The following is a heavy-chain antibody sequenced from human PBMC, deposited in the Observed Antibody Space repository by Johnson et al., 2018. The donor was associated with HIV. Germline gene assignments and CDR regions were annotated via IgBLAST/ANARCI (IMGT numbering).Heavy chain of an antibody. J-gene: IGHJ3*02. CDR3: VKGPIAVTTSAFDI. CDR2: ISYDGSNK. CDR1: GFTFSSYA. V-gene: IGHV3-30-3*01. D-gene: IGHD4-17*01. Sequence: VQLVESGGGVVQPGRSLRLSCAASGFTFSSYAMHWVRQAPGKGLEWVAVISYDGSNKSYADSVKGRFTISRDNSKNTLYLQMNSLRAEDTAVYYCVKGPIAVTTSAFDIWGQGTMVTVSS.